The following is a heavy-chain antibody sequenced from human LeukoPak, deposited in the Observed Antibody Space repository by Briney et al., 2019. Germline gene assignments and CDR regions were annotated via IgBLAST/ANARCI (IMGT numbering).Heavy chain of an antibody. CDR3: ARERFHGSGAPRYDY. Sequence: GGSLRLSCAASGFTFSDYSTNWVRQAAGRELEWVSFISSSSSYIYYADSLKGRFTSSTDNAKNSLYLQMNSLRAEDTAIYYCARERFHGSGAPRYDYWGQGILVTVSS. V-gene: IGHV3-21*01. D-gene: IGHD3-10*01. CDR2: ISSSSSYI. J-gene: IGHJ4*02. CDR1: GFTFSDYS.